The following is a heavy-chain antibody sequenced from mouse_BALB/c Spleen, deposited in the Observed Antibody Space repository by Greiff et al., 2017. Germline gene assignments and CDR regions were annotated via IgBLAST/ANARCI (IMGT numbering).Heavy chain of an antibody. V-gene: IGHV1-54*01. CDR3: ARGGGNYYFDY. D-gene: IGHD2-1*01. J-gene: IGHJ2*01. Sequence: QVQLKESGAELVRPGTSVKVSCKASGYAFTNYLIEWVKQRPGQGLEWIGVINPGSGGTNYNEKFKGKATLTADKSSSTAYMQLSSLTSDDSAVYCCARGGGNYYFDYWGQGTTLTVSS. CDR2: INPGSGGT. CDR1: GYAFTNYL.